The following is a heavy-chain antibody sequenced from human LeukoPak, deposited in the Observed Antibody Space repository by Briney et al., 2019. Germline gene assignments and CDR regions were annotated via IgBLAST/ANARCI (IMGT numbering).Heavy chain of an antibody. D-gene: IGHD6-19*01. Sequence: PSETLSLTCTVSGGSISSYYWSWIRQPPGKGLEWIGYIYYSGSTNYNPSPKSRVTISVDTSKNQFSLKLSSVTAADTAVYYCARVRSSGWYDPYWYFDLWGRGTLVTVSS. CDR2: IYYSGST. J-gene: IGHJ2*01. V-gene: IGHV4-59*01. CDR3: ARVRSSGWYDPYWYFDL. CDR1: GGSISSYY.